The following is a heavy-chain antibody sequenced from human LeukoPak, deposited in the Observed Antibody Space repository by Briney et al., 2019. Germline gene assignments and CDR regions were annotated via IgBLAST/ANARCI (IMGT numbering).Heavy chain of an antibody. J-gene: IGHJ4*02. CDR3: ARAPTLTMVRGVIWYFDY. V-gene: IGHV4-30-4*07. D-gene: IGHD3-10*01. CDR1: GGSISSGGYS. CDR2: IYSSGST. Sequence: PSQTLSLTCAVSGGSISSGGYSWSWIRQPPGKGLEWIGFIYSSGSTNYNPSLKSRVTMSVDTSKNQFSLKLSSVTAADTAVYYCARAPTLTMVRGVIWYFDYWGQGTLVTVSS.